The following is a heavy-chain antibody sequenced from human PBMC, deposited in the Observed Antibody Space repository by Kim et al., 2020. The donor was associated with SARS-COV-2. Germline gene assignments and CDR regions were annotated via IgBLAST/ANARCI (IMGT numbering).Heavy chain of an antibody. D-gene: IGHD6-13*01. Sequence: NPSLQRRVTISVDTSKSQFSLKLSSVTAADTAVYYCARVGQQLAGRWFDPWGQGTLVTVSS. CDR3: ARVGQQLAGRWFDP. J-gene: IGHJ5*02. V-gene: IGHV4-39*07.